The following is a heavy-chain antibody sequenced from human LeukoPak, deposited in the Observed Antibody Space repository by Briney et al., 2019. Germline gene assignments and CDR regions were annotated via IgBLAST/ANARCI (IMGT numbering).Heavy chain of an antibody. J-gene: IGHJ3*02. CDR3: VRDTAYAFDI. CDR2: IRSNSVTK. D-gene: IGHD2-21*02. V-gene: IGHV3-48*02. CDR1: GFTFSAGP. Sequence: GGSLRLSCVASGFTFSAGPMNWVRQAPGKGLEWVAHIRSNSVTKSYADSVKGRFTISRDNAKNSLSLQMNSLRDEDTALYYCVRDTAYAFDIWGQGTMVTVSS.